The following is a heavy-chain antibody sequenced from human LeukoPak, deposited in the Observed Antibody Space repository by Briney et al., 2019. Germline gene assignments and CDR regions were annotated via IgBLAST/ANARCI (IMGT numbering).Heavy chain of an antibody. D-gene: IGHD4-17*01. Sequence: ASVKVSCKASGGTFSSYAISWVRQAPGQGLEWMGGIIPIFGTANYAQKFQGRVTITADKSTSTAYMELSSLRSEDTAVYYCARENDYGARGFDYWGQGTLVTVSS. V-gene: IGHV1-69*06. CDR2: IIPIFGTA. CDR3: ARENDYGARGFDY. CDR1: GGTFSSYA. J-gene: IGHJ4*02.